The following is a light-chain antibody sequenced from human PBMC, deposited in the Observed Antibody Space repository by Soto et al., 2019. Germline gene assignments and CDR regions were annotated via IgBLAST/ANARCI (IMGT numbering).Light chain of an antibody. J-gene: IGKJ1*01. Sequence: DIQMTQSPSTLPASVGDRVTITCRASQSISSWLAWYQQNPGKAPKLLMFDASSLDSGVPSRFSGSGSGTEFTLTISSLQPDDFATYYCQQYNSYPWTFGQGTKVDI. CDR3: QQYNSYPWT. CDR2: DAS. V-gene: IGKV1-5*01. CDR1: QSISSW.